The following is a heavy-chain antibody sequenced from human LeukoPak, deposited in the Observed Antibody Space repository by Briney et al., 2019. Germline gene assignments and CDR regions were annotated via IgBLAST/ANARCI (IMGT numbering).Heavy chain of an antibody. CDR3: ARVRAAYCGGDCYSGAFDI. J-gene: IGHJ3*02. D-gene: IGHD2-21*02. CDR1: GYTFTSYA. Sequence: ASVKVSCKASGYTFTSYAMHWVRQAPGQRLEWMGWINAGNGNTKYSQKFQGRVTITRDTSASTAYMELSSLRSEDTAVYYCARVRAAYCGGDCYSGAFDIWGQGTMVTVSS. CDR2: INAGNGNT. V-gene: IGHV1-3*01.